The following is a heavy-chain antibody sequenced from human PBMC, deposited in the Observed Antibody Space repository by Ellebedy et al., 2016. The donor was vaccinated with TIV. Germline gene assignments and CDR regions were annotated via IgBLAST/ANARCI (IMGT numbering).Heavy chain of an antibody. CDR2: IWYDGSNK. J-gene: IGHJ4*02. CDR3: ARVNDYYFDY. V-gene: IGHV3-33*01. Sequence: GESLKISCAASGFTFSSYGMHWVRQAPGKGLEWVAVIWYDGSNKYYADSVKGRFTISRDNSKNTLYLQMNSLRAEDTAVYYCARVNDYYFDYWGQGTLVTVSS. CDR1: GFTFSSYG. D-gene: IGHD3-16*01.